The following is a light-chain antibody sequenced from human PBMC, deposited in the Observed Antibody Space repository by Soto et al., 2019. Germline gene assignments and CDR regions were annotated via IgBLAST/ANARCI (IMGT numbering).Light chain of an antibody. CDR2: RNS. CDR3: ATWDDSLSAWV. CDR1: SSNIGSNN. V-gene: IGLV1-47*01. J-gene: IGLJ3*02. Sequence: QSVLTQPPSVSGTPGQGVTISCSGSSSNIGSNNLYWYQQLPGTAPKLLMYRNSQRSSGVPDRFSGSKSGTSASLAVSGLRTEDEAYYYCATWDDSLSAWVFGGGTKLTVL.